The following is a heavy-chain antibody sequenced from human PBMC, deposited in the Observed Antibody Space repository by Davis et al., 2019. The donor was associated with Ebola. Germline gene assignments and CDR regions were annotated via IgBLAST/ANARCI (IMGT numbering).Heavy chain of an antibody. J-gene: IGHJ4*02. Sequence: SVKVSCKASGGTFSSYAISWVRQAPGQGLEWMGRIIPILGIANYAQKFQGRVTITADKSTSTAYMELRSLRSDDTAVYYCARGLDMGECFDYWGQGTLVTVSS. D-gene: IGHD2-2*03. CDR2: IIPILGIA. CDR3: ARGLDMGECFDY. CDR1: GGTFSSYA. V-gene: IGHV1-69*04.